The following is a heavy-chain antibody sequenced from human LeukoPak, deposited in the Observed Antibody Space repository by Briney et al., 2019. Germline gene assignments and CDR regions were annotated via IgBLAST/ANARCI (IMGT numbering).Heavy chain of an antibody. CDR1: GGSISSYY. J-gene: IGHJ4*02. CDR3: ARHSSPAHSLVDY. CDR2: LYYTGST. Sequence: SGPTLVKPSETLSLTCTVSGGSISSYYWGWIRQPPGKGLDWIAYLYYTGSTNYNPSLKGRVTISVDTSKNQFSLKLSSVTAADTAVYYCARHSSPAHSLVDYWGQGTLVTVSS. V-gene: IGHV4-59*08.